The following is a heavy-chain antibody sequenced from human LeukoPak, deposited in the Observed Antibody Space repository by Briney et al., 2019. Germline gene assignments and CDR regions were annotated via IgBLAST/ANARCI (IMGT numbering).Heavy chain of an antibody. CDR1: GFSFSNYA. D-gene: IGHD1-7*01. Sequence: GGSLRLSCAASGFSFSNYAMTWVRQAPGKGLEWVSGISGSAVNTYYADSVKGHFTISRDNSKSTLYLQMNSLRAEDTAVYYCAKLGGPYNWDYTGLNYMDVWGKGTTFTVSS. CDR3: AKLGGPYNWDYTGLNYMDV. CDR2: ISGSAVNT. J-gene: IGHJ6*03. V-gene: IGHV3-23*01.